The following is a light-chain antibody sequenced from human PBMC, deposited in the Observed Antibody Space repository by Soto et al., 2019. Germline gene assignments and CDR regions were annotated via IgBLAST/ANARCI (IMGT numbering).Light chain of an antibody. Sequence: NFMLTQPHSVSESPGKTVTISCTRSSGSIASNYVQWYQQRPGSAPTTVIYEDNQRPSGVPDRFSGSIDSSSNSASLTISGLKTEDEADYYCQSYDTNNRNVVFGGGTKLTVL. CDR3: QSYDTNNRNVV. CDR1: SGSIASNY. V-gene: IGLV6-57*03. J-gene: IGLJ2*01. CDR2: EDN.